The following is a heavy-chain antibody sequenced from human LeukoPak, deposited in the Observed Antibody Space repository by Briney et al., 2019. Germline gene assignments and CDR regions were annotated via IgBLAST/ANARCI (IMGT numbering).Heavy chain of an antibody. CDR2: ISYDGSNK. CDR3: ARSWPTDAWYYSSSSFDY. CDR1: GFTFSSYA. J-gene: IGHJ4*02. Sequence: GGSLRLSCAASGFTFSSYAMHWVRQAPGKGLEWVAVISYDGSNKYYADSVKGRFTISRDNSKNTLYLQMNSLRAEDTAVYYCARSWPTDAWYYSSSSFDYWGQGTLVTVSS. V-gene: IGHV3-30-3*01. D-gene: IGHD6-6*01.